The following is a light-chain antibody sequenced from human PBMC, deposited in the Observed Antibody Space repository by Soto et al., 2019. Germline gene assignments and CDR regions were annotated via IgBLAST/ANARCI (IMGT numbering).Light chain of an antibody. J-gene: IGKJ5*01. CDR1: QSFGSSH. CDR3: QQYGSSSIT. Sequence: PGVRATLSCRASQSFGSSHLAWYQQKPGQAPRLLIYGASTRVTGTPDRFSGSGSGADFTLTISRLESDDSAVYYCQQYGSSSITFGQGTRLEI. V-gene: IGKV3-20*01. CDR2: GAS.